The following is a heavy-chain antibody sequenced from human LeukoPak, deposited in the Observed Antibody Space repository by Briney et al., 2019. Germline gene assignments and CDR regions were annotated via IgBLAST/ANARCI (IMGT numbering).Heavy chain of an antibody. V-gene: IGHV3-23*01. CDR3: ALRGYEMDY. Sequence: GGSLRLSCAASGFTFDDYGMSWVRQAPGKGLEWVSAISGSGGSTYYADSVKGRFTISRDNSKNTLYLQMNSLRAEDTAVYYCALRGYEMDYWGQGTLVTVSS. D-gene: IGHD6-13*01. J-gene: IGHJ4*02. CDR2: ISGSGGST. CDR1: GFTFDDYG.